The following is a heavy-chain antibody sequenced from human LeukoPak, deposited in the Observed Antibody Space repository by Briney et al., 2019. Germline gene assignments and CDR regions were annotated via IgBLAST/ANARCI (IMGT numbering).Heavy chain of an antibody. V-gene: IGHV4-59*01. CDR3: ARVPRSYYYYYYMDV. CDR1: GGSIGTSY. Sequence: SETLSLTCSVSGGSIGTSYWSWIRQPPGKGLEWLGYIYYSGSSNYNPSLKSRVTMSADTSKNQFSLKLSSVTAADTAVYYCARVPRSYYYYYYMDVWGKGTTVTVSS. CDR2: IYYSGSS. J-gene: IGHJ6*03.